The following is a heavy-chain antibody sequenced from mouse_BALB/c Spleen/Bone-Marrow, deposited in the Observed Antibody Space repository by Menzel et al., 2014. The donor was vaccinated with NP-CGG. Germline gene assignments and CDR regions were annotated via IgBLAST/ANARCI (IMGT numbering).Heavy chain of an antibody. CDR3: ARRQLGPCAIDY. V-gene: IGHV1-87*01. J-gene: IGHJ4*01. D-gene: IGHD3-2*01. CDR2: IYPGDGDI. Sequence: VQLQQSGAELARPGASVKLSCKASGYTFTSYWMQWVKQRPGQGLEWIGAIYPGDGDIRYTQKFKGKATLTADKSSSTACMQLSNCASEDSAVYYCARRQLGPCAIDYWGQGTSVTISS. CDR1: GYTFTSYW.